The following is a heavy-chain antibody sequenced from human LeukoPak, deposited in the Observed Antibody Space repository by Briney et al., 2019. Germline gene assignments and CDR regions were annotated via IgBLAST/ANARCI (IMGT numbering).Heavy chain of an antibody. CDR1: GGSISSGSYY. CDR2: IYTSGST. CDR3: ARFSGALPGSFDS. J-gene: IGHJ4*02. Sequence: PSETLSLTCTVSGGSISSGSYYWSWIRQPAGKGLEWIGRIYTSGSTNYNPSLKSRVTMSVDTSKNQFSLKLSSVTAADTAVYYCARFSGALPGSFDSWGQGTLVTVSS. V-gene: IGHV4-61*02. D-gene: IGHD1-26*01.